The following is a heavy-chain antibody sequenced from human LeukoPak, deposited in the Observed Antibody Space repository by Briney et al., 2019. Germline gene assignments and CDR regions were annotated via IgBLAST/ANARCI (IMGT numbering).Heavy chain of an antibody. CDR1: GFTFSSYG. D-gene: IGHD4-23*01. CDR2: ISYDGSNK. V-gene: IGHV3-30*18. J-gene: IGHJ4*02. Sequence: GGSLRLSCAASGFTFSSYGMHWVRQAPGKGLEWVAVISYDGSNKYYADSVKGRFTISRDNSKNTLYLQMNSLRAEDTAVYYCAKERYGGGYRSPLVYWGQGTLVTVSS. CDR3: AKERYGGGYRSPLVY.